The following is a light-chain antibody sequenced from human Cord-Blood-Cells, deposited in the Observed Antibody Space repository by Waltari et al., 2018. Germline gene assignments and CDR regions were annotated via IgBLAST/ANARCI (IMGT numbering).Light chain of an antibody. CDR3: AAWDDSLWV. CDR2: RNN. Sequence: QSVLTQPPSASGTPGQRVTISCSGSSSNTGSNYVYWYQQPPGTAPKLLIYRNNQRPSGVPDRFSGSKSGTSASLAISGLRSEDEADYYCAAWDDSLWVFGGGTKLTVL. V-gene: IGLV1-47*01. J-gene: IGLJ3*02. CDR1: SSNTGSNY.